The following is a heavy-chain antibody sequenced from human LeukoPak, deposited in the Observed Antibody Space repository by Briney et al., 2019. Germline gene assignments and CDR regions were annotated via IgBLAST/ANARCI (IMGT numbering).Heavy chain of an antibody. CDR1: GFTFTNSD. CDR3: VNFEKS. J-gene: IGHJ5*02. V-gene: IGHV3-48*03. Sequence: GGSLRLSCAASGFTFTNSDMTWVRQAPGKGLEWLSYISASGTVMYYADSMKGRFTISRDNAENSLYLQVNSLRVDDTAAYYCVNFEKSWGQGTLVTVSS. CDR2: ISASGTVM. D-gene: IGHD5-24*01.